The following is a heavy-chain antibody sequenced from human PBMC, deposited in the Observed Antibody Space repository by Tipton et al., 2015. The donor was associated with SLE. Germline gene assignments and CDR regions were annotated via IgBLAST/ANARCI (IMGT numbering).Heavy chain of an antibody. Sequence: LRLSCAASGFTSSNAWMSWVRQAPGKGLEWIGEINHSGSTNYNPSLKSRVTISVDTSKNQFSLKLSSVTAADTAVYYCARAGILTGYYPYFDYWGQGTLVTVSS. J-gene: IGHJ4*02. CDR2: INHSGST. CDR1: GFTSSNAW. D-gene: IGHD3-9*01. CDR3: ARAGILTGYYPYFDY. V-gene: IGHV4-34*01.